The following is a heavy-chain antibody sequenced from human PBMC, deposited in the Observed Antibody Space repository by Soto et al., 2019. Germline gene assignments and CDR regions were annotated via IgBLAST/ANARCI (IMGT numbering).Heavy chain of an antibody. J-gene: IGHJ3*02. CDR1: GYSFTSYW. Sequence: GESLKISCKGSGYSFTSYWIGWVRQMPGKGLEWMGIIYPGDSDTRYSPSFQGQVTISADKSISTAYLQWSSLKASDTAMYYCARLWPPMIVAGTGAFDIWGQGTMVTVSS. D-gene: IGHD3-22*01. CDR2: IYPGDSDT. V-gene: IGHV5-51*01. CDR3: ARLWPPMIVAGTGAFDI.